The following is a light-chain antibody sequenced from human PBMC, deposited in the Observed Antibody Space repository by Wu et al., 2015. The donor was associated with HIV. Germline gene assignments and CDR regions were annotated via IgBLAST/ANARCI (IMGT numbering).Light chain of an antibody. CDR3: QQYKDWPRYT. V-gene: IGKV3-15*01. J-gene: IGKJ2*01. CDR1: QSVSSN. Sequence: EIVMTQSPAILSMSPGERGTLFCRATQSVSSNLAWYQQKPGQAPRLLIYDASTRAAGIPGRFSGSGSGTDFSLTISDIQSEDFAVYYCQQYKDWPRYTFGQGTKLE. CDR2: DAS.